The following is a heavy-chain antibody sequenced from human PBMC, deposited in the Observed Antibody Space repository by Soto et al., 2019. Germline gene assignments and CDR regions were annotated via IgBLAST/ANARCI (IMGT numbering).Heavy chain of an antibody. V-gene: IGHV3-30*03. J-gene: IGHJ4*02. CDR1: GFTFSTYD. CDR3: ARAEEYCTTTDCYTEGVTFNY. Sequence: PGGSLRLSCAASGFTFSTYDMHWVRQAPGKGLEWVAVTSLDGTNKYYADSVKGRFTISRDNSKNTLYLQMNSLGAEDTAVYYCARAEEYCTTTDCYTEGVTFNYWGQGTLVTVS. D-gene: IGHD2-2*02. CDR2: TSLDGTNK.